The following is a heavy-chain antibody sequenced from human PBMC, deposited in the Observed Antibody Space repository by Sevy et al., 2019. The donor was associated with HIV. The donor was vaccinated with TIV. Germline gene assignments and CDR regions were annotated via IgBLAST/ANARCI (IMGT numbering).Heavy chain of an antibody. CDR3: ARGSSGSQPFDY. V-gene: IGHV1-46*01. J-gene: IGHJ4*02. CDR1: GYTFTKYY. D-gene: IGHD5-12*01. CDR2: INPNDGGT. Sequence: ASVKVSCEASGYTFTKYYMYWVRQAPGQGLEWMGIINPNDGGTTYAQKFQGRVTMTRDTSTTTVYMELTSLRSEDTAVYSCARGSSGSQPFDYWGQGTLVTVSS.